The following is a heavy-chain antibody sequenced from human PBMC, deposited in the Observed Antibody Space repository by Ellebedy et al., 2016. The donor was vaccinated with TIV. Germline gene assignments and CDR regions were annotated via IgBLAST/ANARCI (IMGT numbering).Heavy chain of an antibody. Sequence: GESLKISCAASGFSFRSYWMSWVRQAPGKGLEWVANIYQDDSDQYYVDSVKGRFTISRDNVNKSLFLQMNSLRVEDTAVYYCARRGSYGDYAVQINSWLDTWGQGTLVTVSS. V-gene: IGHV3-7*01. D-gene: IGHD4-17*01. CDR1: GFSFRSYW. CDR3: ARRGSYGDYAVQINSWLDT. CDR2: IYQDDSDQ. J-gene: IGHJ5*02.